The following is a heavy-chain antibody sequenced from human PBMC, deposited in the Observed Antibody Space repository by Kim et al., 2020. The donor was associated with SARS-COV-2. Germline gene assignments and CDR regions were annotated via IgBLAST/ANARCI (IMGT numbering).Heavy chain of an antibody. Sequence: HHAQKRQGRVRLTADESTSTAYMELSSLRSEDTAVYYCARAAAGFWFDPWGQGTLVTVSS. CDR3: ARAAAGFWFDP. J-gene: IGHJ5*02. D-gene: IGHD6-13*01. V-gene: IGHV1-69*01.